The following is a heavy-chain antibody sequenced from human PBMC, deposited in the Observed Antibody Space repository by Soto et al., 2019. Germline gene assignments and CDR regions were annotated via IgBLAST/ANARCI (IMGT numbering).Heavy chain of an antibody. V-gene: IGHV1-69*01. J-gene: IGHJ6*02. CDR2: IIPIFGTA. CDR1: GGTFSSYA. D-gene: IGHD2-15*01. Sequence: QVQLVQSGAEVKKPGSSVKVSCKASGGTFSSYAISWVRQAPGQGLEWMGGIIPIFGTANYAQKCQGRVTITADESTSTAYMELSSLRSEDTAVYYCARVGGRYCSGGSCRYYYYGMDVWGQGTTVTVSS. CDR3: ARVGGRYCSGGSCRYYYYGMDV.